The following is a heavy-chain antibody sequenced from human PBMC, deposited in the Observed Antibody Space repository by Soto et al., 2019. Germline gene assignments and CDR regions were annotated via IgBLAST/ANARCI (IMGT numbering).Heavy chain of an antibody. CDR3: ARQGVAAAGTDPNYYYYGMDV. CDR2: IYPGDSDT. J-gene: IGHJ6*02. D-gene: IGHD6-13*01. V-gene: IGHV5-51*01. CDR1: GYSFTSYW. Sequence: PGESLKISCKGSGYSFTSYWIGWVRQMPGKGLEWMGIIYPGDSDTRYSPSFQGQVTISADKSISTAYLQWSSLKASDTAMYYCARQGVAAAGTDPNYYYYGMDVWGQGTTVTVSS.